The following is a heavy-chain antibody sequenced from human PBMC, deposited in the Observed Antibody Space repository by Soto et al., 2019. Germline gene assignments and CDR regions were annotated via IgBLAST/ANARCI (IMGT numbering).Heavy chain of an antibody. CDR2: ISAYNSNT. D-gene: IGHD5-18*01. CDR1: GYTFTNYG. V-gene: IGHV1-18*01. J-gene: IGHJ6*02. Sequence: QVQLVQSGAEVRKPGASVKVSCKASGYTFTNYGITWVRQAPGQGLEWMGWISAYNSNTNYAQKLQGRVTMTTDTSTSTAYMELRSLRSDDTAMHYCACRYSYGSRSGDYYGMDVWGQGTTVAVSS. CDR3: ACRYSYGSRSGDYYGMDV.